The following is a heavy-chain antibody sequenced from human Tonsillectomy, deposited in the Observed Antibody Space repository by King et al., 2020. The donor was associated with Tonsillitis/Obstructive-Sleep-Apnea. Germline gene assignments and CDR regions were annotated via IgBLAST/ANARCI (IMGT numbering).Heavy chain of an antibody. CDR2: INPSGGTT. CDR1: GYTFTSYY. Sequence: QLVQSGAEVKKPGASEKISCKASGYTFTSYYMHWVRQAPGQGLEWMGLINPSGGTTIYAQKFQGRVTMTRDTSTSTVYMEVRSLRSEDTAVYYCARGVQQLAFDYWGQGTLVTVSS. CDR3: ARGVQQLAFDY. D-gene: IGHD6-13*01. J-gene: IGHJ4*02. V-gene: IGHV1-46*01.